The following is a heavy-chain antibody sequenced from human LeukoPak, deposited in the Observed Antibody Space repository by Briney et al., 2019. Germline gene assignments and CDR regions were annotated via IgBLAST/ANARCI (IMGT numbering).Heavy chain of an antibody. CDR2: IYYSGST. V-gene: IGHV4-30-4*01. D-gene: IGHD2-8*02. J-gene: IGHJ4*02. CDR3: ARTGGTIDY. Sequence: SETLSLTCTVSGGSISSGDYYWGWIRQPPGKGLEWIGYIYYSGSTYYNPSLKSRVTISVDTSKNHFSLKLSSVTAADTAVYYCARTGGTIDYWGQGTLVTVSS. CDR1: GGSISSGDYY.